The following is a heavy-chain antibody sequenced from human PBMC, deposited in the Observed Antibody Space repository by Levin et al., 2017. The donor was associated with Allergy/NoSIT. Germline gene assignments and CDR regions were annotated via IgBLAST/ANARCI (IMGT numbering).Heavy chain of an antibody. V-gene: IGHV4-30-2*01. Sequence: KASETLSLTCAVSGGSISSGAYSWSWIRQPPGKGLEWIGYIYYSGSTYYNPSLKSRVTISADRSKNQFSLNLNSVTAADTAVYYCARGGRVWNHLLSGGFDPWGQGTLVTVSS. CDR1: GGSISSGAYS. CDR3: ARGGRVWNHLLSGGFDP. J-gene: IGHJ5*02. D-gene: IGHD2-2*01. CDR2: IYYSGST.